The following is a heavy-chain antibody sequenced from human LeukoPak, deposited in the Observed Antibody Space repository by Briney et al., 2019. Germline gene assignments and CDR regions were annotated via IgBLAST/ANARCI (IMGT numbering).Heavy chain of an antibody. V-gene: IGHV1-18*01. CDR1: GYTFTSYG. CDR3: ARDKPTGLVIVVVPAQSPFDY. CDR2: ISAYNGNT. D-gene: IGHD2-2*03. Sequence: GASVKVSCKASGYTFTSYGISWVRQAPGQGLEWMGWISAYNGNTNYAQKLQGRVTMTTDTSTSTAYMELRSLRSDDTAVYYCARDKPTGLVIVVVPAQSPFDYWGQGTLVTVSS. J-gene: IGHJ4*02.